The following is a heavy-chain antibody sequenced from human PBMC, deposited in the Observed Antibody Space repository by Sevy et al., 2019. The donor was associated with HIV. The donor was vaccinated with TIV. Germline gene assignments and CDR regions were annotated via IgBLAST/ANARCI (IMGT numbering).Heavy chain of an antibody. CDR1: GFTFSSYS. D-gene: IGHD2-15*01. V-gene: IGHV3-21*04. CDR2: ISSSSSYI. Sequence: GGSLRLSCAASGFTFSSYSMNWVRQAPGKGLEWVSSISSSSSYIYYADSVKGRFTISRDNAKNSLHLQMNSLRVEDTALYYCGRAQGYCVINSCFGGSINAFDIWGQGTMVTVSS. J-gene: IGHJ3*02. CDR3: GRAQGYCVINSCFGGSINAFDI.